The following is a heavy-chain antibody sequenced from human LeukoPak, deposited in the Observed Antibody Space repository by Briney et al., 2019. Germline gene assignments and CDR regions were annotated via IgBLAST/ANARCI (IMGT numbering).Heavy chain of an antibody. J-gene: IGHJ3*02. D-gene: IGHD6-13*01. CDR2: INPNSGGT. V-gene: IGHV1-2*02. CDR3: ARQEIAAAAVGLDDAFDI. CDR1: GGTFNSYA. Sequence: ASVKVSCKASGGTFNSYAISWVRQAPGQGLEWMGWINPNSGGTNYAQKFQGRVTMTRDTSISTAYMELSRLRSDDTAVYYCARQEIAAAAVGLDDAFDIWGQGTMVTVSS.